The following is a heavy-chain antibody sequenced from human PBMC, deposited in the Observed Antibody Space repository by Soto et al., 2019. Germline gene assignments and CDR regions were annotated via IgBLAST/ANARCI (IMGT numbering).Heavy chain of an antibody. Sequence: ASVKVSCKASDYTFSSYGITWVRQAPGQGLEWMGRISIYNGNTKYAQKFQGRVTITADKATSTAYMELSSLRSEDTAVYYCARKRGYSGYDHAMDVWGKGTTVTVSS. J-gene: IGHJ6*03. CDR3: ARKRGYSGYDHAMDV. D-gene: IGHD5-12*01. V-gene: IGHV1-18*01. CDR2: ISIYNGNT. CDR1: DYTFSSYG.